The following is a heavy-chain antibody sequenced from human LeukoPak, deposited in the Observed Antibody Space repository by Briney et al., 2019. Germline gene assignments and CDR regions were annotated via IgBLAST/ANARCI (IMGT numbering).Heavy chain of an antibody. Sequence: GASVKVSCKASGYTFTSYYMHWVRQAPGQGLEWMGIINPSGGSTSYAQKFQGRVTMTRDTSTSTVYMELSSLRSEDTVVYYCARANMTTVIFDYWGQGTLVTVSS. D-gene: IGHD4-17*01. CDR1: GYTFTSYY. V-gene: IGHV1-46*01. J-gene: IGHJ4*02. CDR2: INPSGGST. CDR3: ARANMTTVIFDY.